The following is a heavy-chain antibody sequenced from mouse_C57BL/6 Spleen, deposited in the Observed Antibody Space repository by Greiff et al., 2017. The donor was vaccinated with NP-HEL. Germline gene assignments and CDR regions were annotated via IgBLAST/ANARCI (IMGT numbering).Heavy chain of an antibody. D-gene: IGHD4-1*01. J-gene: IGHJ3*01. Sequence: QVQLQQSGPELVKPGASVKISCKASGYAFSSSWMNWVKQRPGKGLEWIGRIYPGDGDTNYNGKFKGKATLTADKSSSTAYMQLSSLTSEDSAVYFCARLLTGTFAYWGQGTLVTVSA. CDR1: GYAFSSSW. CDR2: IYPGDGDT. V-gene: IGHV1-82*01. CDR3: ARLLTGTFAY.